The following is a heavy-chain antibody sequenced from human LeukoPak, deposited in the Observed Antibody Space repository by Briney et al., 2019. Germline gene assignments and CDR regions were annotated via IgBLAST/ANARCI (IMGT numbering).Heavy chain of an antibody. V-gene: IGHV4-39*07. D-gene: IGHD3-22*01. J-gene: IGHJ4*02. CDR2: IYYSGST. CDR3: ARGGPYYYDSSGPKKRPFDY. Sequence: SETLSLTCTVSGGSISSYYWGWIRQPPGKGLEWIGSIYYSGSTYYNPSLKSRVTISVDTSKNQFSLKLSSVTAADTAVYYCARGGPYYYDSSGPKKRPFDYWGQGTLVTVSS. CDR1: GGSISSYY.